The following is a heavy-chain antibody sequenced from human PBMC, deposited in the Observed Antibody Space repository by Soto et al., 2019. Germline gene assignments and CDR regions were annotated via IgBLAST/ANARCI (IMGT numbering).Heavy chain of an antibody. CDR1: GCSISSYY. CDR2: IYYSGST. Sequence: SETLSLTCTVSGCSISSYYWSWIRQPPGKGLGWIGYIYYSGSTNYNPSLKSRVTISVDTSKNQFSLKLSSVTAADTAVYYCARGVVVAAHYSFGYYYYYMDVWGKGTTVTVSS. D-gene: IGHD2-15*01. V-gene: IGHV4-59*01. J-gene: IGHJ6*03. CDR3: ARGVVVAAHYSFGYYYYYMDV.